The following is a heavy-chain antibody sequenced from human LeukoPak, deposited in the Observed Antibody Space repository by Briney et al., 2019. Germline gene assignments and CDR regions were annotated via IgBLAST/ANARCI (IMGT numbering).Heavy chain of an antibody. D-gene: IGHD6-19*01. CDR3: ARPGYRSRYFDY. J-gene: IGHJ4*02. Sequence: GESLENSCKGSGYSFTSYWIGWVRQMPGKSLEWMGIINPGDSETKYSPSFQGQVTISADKSISTAYLQWSSLKASDTAMYYCARPGYRSRYFDYWGQGTLVTVSS. CDR1: GYSFTSYW. V-gene: IGHV5-51*01. CDR2: INPGDSET.